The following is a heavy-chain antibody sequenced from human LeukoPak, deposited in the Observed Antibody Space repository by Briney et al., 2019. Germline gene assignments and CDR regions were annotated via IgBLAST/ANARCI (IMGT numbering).Heavy chain of an antibody. V-gene: IGHV3-23*01. D-gene: IGHD3-22*01. CDR1: GFSFSTYA. CDR3: ARCYYDSSGYAFDI. J-gene: IGHJ3*02. CDR2: ISVTPTNT. Sequence: GGSLRLSCAASGFSFSTYAMSWVRQAPGKGLEWVSVISVTPTNTNYVDSVKGRFTISRDNSKNTLYLQMDSLRAEDTAVYYCARCYYDSSGYAFDIWGQGTMVTVSS.